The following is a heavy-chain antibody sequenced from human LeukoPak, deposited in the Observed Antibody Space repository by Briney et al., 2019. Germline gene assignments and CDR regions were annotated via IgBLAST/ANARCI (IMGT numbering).Heavy chain of an antibody. Sequence: GGSLRLSCAASGFTFSSYSMNWVCQAPGKGLEWVSSISSSSSYIYYADSVKGRFTISRDSAKNSLYLQMNSLRAEDTAVYYCARNPIYSREYYLDYWGQGTLVTVSS. J-gene: IGHJ4*02. CDR2: ISSSSSYI. V-gene: IGHV3-21*01. CDR3: ARNPIYSREYYLDY. CDR1: GFTFSSYS. D-gene: IGHD2-15*01.